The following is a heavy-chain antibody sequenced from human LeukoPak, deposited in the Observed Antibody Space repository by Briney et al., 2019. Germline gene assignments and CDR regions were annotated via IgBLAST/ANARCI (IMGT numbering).Heavy chain of an antibody. CDR2: IYYSGST. D-gene: IGHD6-19*01. J-gene: IGHJ3*02. CDR1: GGSISSSSYY. V-gene: IGHV4-39*07. Sequence: SETLSLTCTVSGGSISSSSYYWGWIRQPPGKGLEWIGSIYYSGSTYYNPSLKSRVTISVDTSKNQFSLKLSSVTAADTAVYYCARFRQWLVPGAFDIWGQGTMVTVSS. CDR3: ARFRQWLVPGAFDI.